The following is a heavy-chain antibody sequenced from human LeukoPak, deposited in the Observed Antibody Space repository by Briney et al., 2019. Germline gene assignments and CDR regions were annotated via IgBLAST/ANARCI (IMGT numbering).Heavy chain of an antibody. D-gene: IGHD4-11*01. J-gene: IGHJ4*02. CDR1: GFTFSSYG. V-gene: IGHV3-30*18. Sequence: GGSLRLSCAASGFTFSSYGMHWVRQAPGKGLEWVAVISYDGSNKYYADSVKGRFTISRDNSKNTLYLQMNSLRAEDTAVYYCAKDLHLQRTLDYWGQGTLVTVSS. CDR3: AKDLHLQRTLDY. CDR2: ISYDGSNK.